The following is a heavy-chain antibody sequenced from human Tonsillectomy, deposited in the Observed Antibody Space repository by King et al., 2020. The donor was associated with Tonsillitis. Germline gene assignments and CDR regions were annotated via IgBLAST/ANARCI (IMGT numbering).Heavy chain of an antibody. V-gene: IGHV4-59*01. CDR3: ARATAGPYWYFDL. CDR1: GGSISSYY. J-gene: IGHJ2*01. Sequence: VQLQESGPGLVKPSETLSLTCTVSGGSISSYYWSWIRQSPGKGLEWIGYMFYSGSTKYNPSLKSRVTISLDTSKNQFSLKLNSVTAADTAVYYCARATAGPYWYFDLWGRCTLVTVSS. CDR2: MFYSGST. D-gene: IGHD6-13*01.